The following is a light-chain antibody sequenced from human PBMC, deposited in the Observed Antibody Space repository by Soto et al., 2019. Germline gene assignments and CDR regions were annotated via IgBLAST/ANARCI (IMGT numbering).Light chain of an antibody. V-gene: IGKV3-15*01. Sequence: IVMTPSPATLSVSPGESATLSCRSSPTIRNNLAWYQQKPGQAPRLLFSDTSTRATTVPARFNGSGSGTEFSLAISNLQSEDFAVYYCHQYNNWPLTFGGGTKVDIK. CDR1: PTIRNN. J-gene: IGKJ4*01. CDR3: HQYNNWPLT. CDR2: DTS.